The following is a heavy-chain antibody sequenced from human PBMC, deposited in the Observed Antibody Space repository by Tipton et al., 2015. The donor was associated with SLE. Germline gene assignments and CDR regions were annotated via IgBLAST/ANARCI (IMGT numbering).Heavy chain of an antibody. D-gene: IGHD5-12*01. CDR3: VRLAVDAFAL. CDR1: GFTFDDHT. J-gene: IGHJ3*01. Sequence: SLRLSCAASGFTFDDHTMHWVRQAPGKGLEWVSLISWAGDTTYYGDSMKGRFTISRDNSKNSLFLQMNSLRTEDTAVYYCVRLAVDAFALWRQGKMVTVSS. CDR2: ISWAGDTT. V-gene: IGHV3-43*01.